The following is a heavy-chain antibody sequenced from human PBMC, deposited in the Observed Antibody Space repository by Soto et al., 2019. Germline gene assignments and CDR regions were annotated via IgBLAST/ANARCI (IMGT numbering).Heavy chain of an antibody. CDR3: ARVYDFWIGYSNPFDS. D-gene: IGHD3-3*01. Sequence: QVQLVQSVAEVKKPGASVKVSCKASGYTFTSYVISWVRQAPGQGLEWMGWISVYNGNTNYAQILQGRVTMTTDTSTSTAYMELRRLRSDDTAVYYCARVYDFWIGYSNPFDSWGQGTLVTVSS. CDR2: ISVYNGNT. J-gene: IGHJ4*02. V-gene: IGHV1-18*01. CDR1: GYTFTSYV.